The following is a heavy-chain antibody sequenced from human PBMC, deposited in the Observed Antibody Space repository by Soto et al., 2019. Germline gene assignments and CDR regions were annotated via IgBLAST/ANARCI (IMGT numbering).Heavy chain of an antibody. CDR1: GGTFSSYA. CDR2: IIPTFGTA. J-gene: IGHJ6*02. CDR3: ARMGGYCSSTSCPGEDYYSYYGMDV. Sequence: ASVKVSCKASGGTFSSYAISWVRQAPGQGLEWMGGIIPTFGTANYAQKFQGRVTITADESTSTAYMELSSLRSEDTAVYYCARMGGYCSSTSCPGEDYYSYYGMDVWGQGTTVTASS. D-gene: IGHD2-2*01. V-gene: IGHV1-69*13.